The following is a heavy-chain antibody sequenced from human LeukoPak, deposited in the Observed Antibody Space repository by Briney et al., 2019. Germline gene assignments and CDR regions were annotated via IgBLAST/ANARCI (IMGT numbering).Heavy chain of an antibody. V-gene: IGHV3-23*01. D-gene: IGHD3-22*01. CDR1: GFTFSSYA. Sequence: GGSLRLSCAASGFTFSSYAMSWVRQAPGKGLEWVSAISGSGGSTYYADSVKGRFTISRDNSKNTLYLQTNSLRAEDTAVYYCAKDEVYYYDSSGYYFDYWGQGTLVTVSS. CDR2: ISGSGGST. CDR3: AKDEVYYYDSSGYYFDY. J-gene: IGHJ4*02.